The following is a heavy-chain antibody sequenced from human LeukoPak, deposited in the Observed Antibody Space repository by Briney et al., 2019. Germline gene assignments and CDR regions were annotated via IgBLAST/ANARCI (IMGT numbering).Heavy chain of an antibody. Sequence: PGGSLRLSCAAFGITFITSAMSWVRQAPGKGLEWVSAISGSGGSTYYADSVKGRFTISRDNSKNTLHLQMNSLRVEDTAVYYCAKLLRGTVVPYYDYWGQGTLVTVSS. CDR1: GITFITSA. CDR3: AKLLRGTVVPYYDY. V-gene: IGHV3-23*01. D-gene: IGHD3-10*01. J-gene: IGHJ4*02. CDR2: ISGSGGST.